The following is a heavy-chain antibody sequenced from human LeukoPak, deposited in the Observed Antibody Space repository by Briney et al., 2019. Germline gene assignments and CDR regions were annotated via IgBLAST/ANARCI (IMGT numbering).Heavy chain of an antibody. D-gene: IGHD2-2*01. V-gene: IGHV4-38-2*01. CDR2: ISHSGTT. Sequence: PSETLSLTCADSGYFINNGYYWGWLRQPPGKGLVWIGSISHSGTTYYNPSLKSRVTMSGDTAKNQFSLRLSSVTAADTAVYYCARGCCTGTGCYANYWGQGTLVTVSS. CDR3: ARGCCTGTGCYANY. J-gene: IGHJ4*02. CDR1: GYFINNGYY.